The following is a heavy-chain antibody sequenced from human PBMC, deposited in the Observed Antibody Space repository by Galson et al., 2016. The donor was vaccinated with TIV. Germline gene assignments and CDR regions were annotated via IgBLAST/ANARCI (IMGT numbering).Heavy chain of an antibody. Sequence: TLSLTCTVSGGSVSSGTYHWSWIRQPAGKGLEWVGSFSTSGNTNYSPSLKSRVTILVDTSKNQFSLKLSSVTAADTAVYYCARARSGWFDSWGQGTLVTVSS. CDR2: FSTSGNT. CDR1: GGSVSSGTYH. D-gene: IGHD6-19*01. J-gene: IGHJ5*01. CDR3: ARARSGWFDS. V-gene: IGHV4-61*02.